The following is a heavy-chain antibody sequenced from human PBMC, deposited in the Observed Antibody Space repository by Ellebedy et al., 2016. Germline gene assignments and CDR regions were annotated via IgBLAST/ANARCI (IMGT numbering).Heavy chain of an antibody. CDR3: ARWYTTPSKGAFDI. Sequence: SETLSLTCTVSGGSISSGSYYWGWIRQPPGEGLEWIGGMFYSGSSSYSSSLKGRVTISVDTSKNQFSLNVSSVTAADTAVYYCARWYTTPSKGAFDIWGQGAMVTVSS. J-gene: IGHJ3*02. CDR2: MFYSGSS. D-gene: IGHD6-6*01. CDR1: GGSISSGSYY. V-gene: IGHV4-39*01.